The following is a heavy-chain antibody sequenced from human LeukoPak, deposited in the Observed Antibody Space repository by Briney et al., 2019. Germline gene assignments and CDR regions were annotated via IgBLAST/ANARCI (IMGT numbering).Heavy chain of an antibody. CDR1: GFTFDDYA. D-gene: IGHD1-26*01. CDR3: AKGVEWELLPSSFDY. J-gene: IGHJ4*02. V-gene: IGHV3-9*01. CDR2: ISWNSGSI. Sequence: GRSLRLSCAASGFTFDDYAMHWVRQAPGKGLEWVSGISWNSGSIGYADSAKGRFTISRDNAKNSLYLQMNSLRAEDTALYYCAKGVEWELLPSSFDYWGQGTLVTVSS.